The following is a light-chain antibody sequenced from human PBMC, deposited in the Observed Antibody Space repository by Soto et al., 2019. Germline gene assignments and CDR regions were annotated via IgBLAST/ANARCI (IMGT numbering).Light chain of an antibody. V-gene: IGKV3-20*01. CDR2: GAS. CDR3: QQYGSSPGT. J-gene: IGKJ1*01. CDR1: QSVSNSY. Sequence: EIVLTQSPGTLSLSPGERATLSCRASQSVSNSYLAWYQQKPGQAPRLLMYGASSRATGIPDRFSGSGSGTDFTLPISRLEPEDFAVYYCQQYGSSPGTFGQGTKVEIK.